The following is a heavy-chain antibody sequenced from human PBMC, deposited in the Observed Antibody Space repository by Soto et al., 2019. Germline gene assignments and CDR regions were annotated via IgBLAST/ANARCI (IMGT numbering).Heavy chain of an antibody. V-gene: IGHV3-15*05. CDR3: AKGQYPLGYLDY. D-gene: IGHD2-2*01. Sequence: EVQLVESGGGLAQRGGSLRLSCAVSGFTFANGWMSWVRQVPGKGLEWVGRIKTRAEGETRDYAGPVKGRFTISRDNAKNSLYLQLNSLRPEDTALYYCAKGQYPLGYLDYWGQGTLVTVSS. CDR1: GFTFANGW. J-gene: IGHJ4*02. CDR2: IKTRAEGETR.